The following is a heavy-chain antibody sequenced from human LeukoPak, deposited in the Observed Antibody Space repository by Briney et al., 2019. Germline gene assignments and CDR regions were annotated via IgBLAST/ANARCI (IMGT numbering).Heavy chain of an antibody. Sequence: ASVKVSCKASEYSFTSYSLHWLRQAPGQRLEWMGWINPGNGKTKYSQKFQDRVTITRDTSATTAYMELSSLISEDTAVYYCAKSSGYYYFDYWGQGTLVAVSS. V-gene: IGHV1-3*01. CDR3: AKSSGYYYFDY. D-gene: IGHD3-3*01. CDR2: INPGNGKT. CDR1: EYSFTSYS. J-gene: IGHJ4*02.